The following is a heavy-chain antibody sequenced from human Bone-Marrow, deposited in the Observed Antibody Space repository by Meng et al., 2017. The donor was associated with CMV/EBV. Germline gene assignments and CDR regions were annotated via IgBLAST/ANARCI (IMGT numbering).Heavy chain of an antibody. CDR2: IIPIFGTA. D-gene: IGHD5-18*01. CDR1: GGTFSSYA. V-gene: IGHV1-69*05. CDR3: ARGDTAMVYFDY. J-gene: IGHJ4*02. Sequence: CKDSGGTFSSYAISWVRQAPGQGLEWMGGIIPIFGTANYAQKFQGRVTITTDESTSTAYMELSSLRSEDTAVYYCARGDTAMVYFDYWGQGTLVTVSS.